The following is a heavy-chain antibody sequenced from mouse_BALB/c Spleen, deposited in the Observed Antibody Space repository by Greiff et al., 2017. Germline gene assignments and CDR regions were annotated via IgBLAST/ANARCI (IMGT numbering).Heavy chain of an antibody. CDR1: GFNIKDTY. J-gene: IGHJ1*01. Sequence: VHVKQSGAELVKPGASVKLSCTASGFNIKDTYMHWVKQRPEQGLEWIGRIDPANGNTKYDPKFQGKATITADTSSNTAYLQLSSLTSEDTAVYYCACSSHWYFDVWGAGTTVTVSS. CDR2: IDPANGNT. D-gene: IGHD1-3*01. CDR3: ACSSHWYFDV. V-gene: IGHV14-3*02.